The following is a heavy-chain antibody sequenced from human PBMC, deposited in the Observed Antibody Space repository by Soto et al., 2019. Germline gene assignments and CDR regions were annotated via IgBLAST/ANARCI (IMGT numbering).Heavy chain of an antibody. J-gene: IGHJ5*02. CDR3: AKVLGMYRHNWFDP. D-gene: IGHD3-16*01. Sequence: TLSLTCAVSGGSISSGDYYWSWMRQPPGKGLEWIGHIYFTGRTNYNPSLRSRVSLSVDTSKNQFSLKLNSVTAADTAVYYCAKVLGMYRHNWFDPWGQGTLVTVSS. CDR2: IYFTGRT. V-gene: IGHV4-61*08. CDR1: GGSISSGDYY.